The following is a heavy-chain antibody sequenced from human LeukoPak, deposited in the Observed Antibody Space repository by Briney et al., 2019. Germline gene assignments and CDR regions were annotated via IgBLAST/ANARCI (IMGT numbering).Heavy chain of an antibody. CDR3: ARGTPGIAVAGLTY. V-gene: IGHV1-2*02. CDR1: GYTFTGYY. J-gene: IGHJ4*02. D-gene: IGHD6-19*01. Sequence: ASVKVSCKASGYTFTGYYKHWVRQAPGQGLEWMGWINPNSGGTNYAQKFQGRVTMTRDTSISTAYMELSRLRSDDTAVYYCARGTPGIAVAGLTYWGQGTLVTVSS. CDR2: INPNSGGT.